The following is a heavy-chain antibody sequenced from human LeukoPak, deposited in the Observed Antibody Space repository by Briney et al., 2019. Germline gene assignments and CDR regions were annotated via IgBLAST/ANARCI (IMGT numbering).Heavy chain of an antibody. V-gene: IGHV1-2*02. J-gene: IGHJ4*02. CDR3: ARLADCSSSSCRSFDY. CDR1: GYTFTGYY. Sequence: GASVKVSCKASGYTFTGYYMHWVRQAPGQGLEWMGWINPNSGFTYYAQKFQGRVTMTRDTSISTAYMELSRLRSDDTAVYYCARLADCSSSSCRSFDYWGQGTLVTVSS. D-gene: IGHD2-2*01. CDR2: INPNSGFT.